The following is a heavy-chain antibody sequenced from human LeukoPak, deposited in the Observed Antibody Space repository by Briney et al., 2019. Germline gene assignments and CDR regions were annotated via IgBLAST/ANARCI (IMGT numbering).Heavy chain of an antibody. V-gene: IGHV3-21*01. D-gene: IGHD2-2*01. CDR2: ISSSSSYI. CDR3: ARAPKWVCSSTSCYLMN. Sequence: GGSLRLSCAASGFTFSSYSMNWVRQAPGKGLEWVSSISSSSSYIYYADSVKGRFTISRDNAKNSLYLQMNSLRAEDTAVYYCARAPKWVCSSTSCYLMNWGQGTLVTVSS. J-gene: IGHJ4*02. CDR1: GFTFSSYS.